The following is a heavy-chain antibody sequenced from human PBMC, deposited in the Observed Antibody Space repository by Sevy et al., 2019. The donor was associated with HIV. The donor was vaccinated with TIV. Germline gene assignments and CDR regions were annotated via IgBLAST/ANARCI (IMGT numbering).Heavy chain of an antibody. V-gene: IGHV3-20*01. Sequence: GGSLRLSCAASGFIFDDFGMAWVRQVPGKGLEWVCGINRYGGTTSYAESVKGRFTISRDNAKNSLFLEMNSLRVEDAALYNCARGGCSGGSCYQYYHYGMDVWGQGTTVTVSS. CDR1: GFIFDDFG. CDR2: INRYGGTT. J-gene: IGHJ6*02. CDR3: ARGGCSGGSCYQYYHYGMDV. D-gene: IGHD2-15*01.